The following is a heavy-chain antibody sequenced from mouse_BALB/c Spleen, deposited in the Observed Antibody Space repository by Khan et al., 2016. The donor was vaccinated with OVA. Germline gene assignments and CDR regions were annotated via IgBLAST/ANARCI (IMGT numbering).Heavy chain of an antibody. CDR1: GYTFTNYG. V-gene: IGHV9-3-1*01. J-gene: IGHJ4*01. D-gene: IGHD3-3*01. CDR2: IYTYTGEP. CDR3: ARGGRRAMDY. Sequence: QIQLVQSEPDLKKPGETVKISCKASGYTFTNYGINWVKQAPGKGLKWMGWIYTYTGEPTYADDFKGRFAFSLETSASTAYLQINNLKDEDTSTCFCARGGRRAMDYWGQGTSVTVSS.